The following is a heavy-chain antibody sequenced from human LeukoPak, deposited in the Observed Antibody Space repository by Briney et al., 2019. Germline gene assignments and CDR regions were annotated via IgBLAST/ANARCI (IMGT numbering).Heavy chain of an antibody. D-gene: IGHD6-19*01. J-gene: IGHJ4*02. V-gene: IGHV2-26*01. Sequence: SGPTLVNPTETLTLTCTVSGFSLSNARMGVSWIRQPPGKALEWLAHIFSNDEKSYSTSLKSRLTISKDTSKSRVVLTMTNMDPVDTATYYCARMGGGVAVAGTVIGYYFDYWGQGTLVTVSS. CDR3: ARMGGGVAVAGTVIGYYFDY. CDR1: GFSLSNARMG. CDR2: IFSNDEK.